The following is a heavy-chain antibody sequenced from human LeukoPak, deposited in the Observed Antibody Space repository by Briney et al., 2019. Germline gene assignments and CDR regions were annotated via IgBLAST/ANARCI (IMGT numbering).Heavy chain of an antibody. CDR3: AKLWFGDLSRGQAKFDY. V-gene: IGHV3-23*01. CDR1: GFTLSNYV. CDR2: ISDSGGHT. Sequence: PSGSLRLSCAASGFTLSNYVINWVRQAPGKGLEWVSTISDSGGHTYYADSVKGRFTISRDNSNKMIFLQMDSLRVEDTAVYYCAKLWFGDLSRGQAKFDYWGQGTLVTASA. J-gene: IGHJ4*02. D-gene: IGHD3-16*01.